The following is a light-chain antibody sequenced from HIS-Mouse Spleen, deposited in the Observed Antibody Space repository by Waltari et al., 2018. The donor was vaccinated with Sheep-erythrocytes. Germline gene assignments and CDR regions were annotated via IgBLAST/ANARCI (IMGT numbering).Light chain of an antibody. Sequence: QSVLTQPPSASGTPGQRVTISCSGSSSNIGSNTVNWYQQLPGTTPKLPIYRNNQRPSGVPDRFSGPKSATSASLAISGLHSEDEADYYCAAWDDSLNGPVFGGGTKLTVL. CDR2: RNN. J-gene: IGLJ3*02. V-gene: IGLV1-44*01. CDR1: SSNIGSNT. CDR3: AAWDDSLNGPV.